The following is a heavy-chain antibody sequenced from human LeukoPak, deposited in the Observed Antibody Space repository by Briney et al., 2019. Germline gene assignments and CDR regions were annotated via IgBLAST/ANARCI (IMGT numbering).Heavy chain of an antibody. CDR3: ARDSGSHEYDY. D-gene: IGHD1-26*01. CDR2: IIPMFGTA. CDR1: GGTFSNYA. Sequence: SVKVSCKASGGTFSNYAITWVRQAPGQGLEWMGGIIPMFGTANYAQKFQGRVTITADKSTSTAYMELSSLRSEDTAVYYCARDSGSHEYDYWGQGTLVTVSS. J-gene: IGHJ4*02. V-gene: IGHV1-69*06.